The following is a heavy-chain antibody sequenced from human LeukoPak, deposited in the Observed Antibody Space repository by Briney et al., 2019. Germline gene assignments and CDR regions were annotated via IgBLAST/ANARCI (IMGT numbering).Heavy chain of an antibody. D-gene: IGHD4-17*01. J-gene: IGHJ4*02. V-gene: IGHV4-39*01. Sequence: SETLSLTCTVSGGSISSSSYYWGWIRQPPGKGLEWIGSIYYSGSTYYNPSLKSRVTISVDTSKNQFSLKLSSVTAADTAVYYCASYGDYVGQVDYRGQGTLVTVSS. CDR2: IYYSGST. CDR1: GGSISSSSYY. CDR3: ASYGDYVGQVDY.